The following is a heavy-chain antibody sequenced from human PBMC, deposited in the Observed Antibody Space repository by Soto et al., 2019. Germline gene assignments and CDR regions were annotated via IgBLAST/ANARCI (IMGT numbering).Heavy chain of an antibody. CDR1: GGTFSSYA. V-gene: IGHV1-69*01. Sequence: QVQLVQSGAEVKKPGSSVKVSCKASGGTFSSYAISWVRQAPGQGLEWMGGIIPIFGTANYAQKFQGRVTIPADESTGIAYMELSSLRSEETAVYYCARGGSTIFGVVISPPYGMDVGGQGTTVTVAS. J-gene: IGHJ6*02. CDR2: IIPIFGTA. CDR3: ARGGSTIFGVVISPPYGMDV. D-gene: IGHD3-3*01.